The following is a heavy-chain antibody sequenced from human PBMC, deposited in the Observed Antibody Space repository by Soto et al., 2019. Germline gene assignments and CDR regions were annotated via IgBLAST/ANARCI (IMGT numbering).Heavy chain of an antibody. CDR2: ISNDGSNK. J-gene: IGHJ6*02. CDR3: GKDTLDCSGGDCPLYYYYGMDV. V-gene: IGHV3-30*18. D-gene: IGHD2-15*01. CDR1: GFTFRSYG. Sequence: QVQLVESGGGVVQPGTSLRLSCAVSGFTFRSYGMHWVRQAPGKGLEWLAVISNDGSNKYLADSVKGRLALSRDNSRNTLYLQINSLRVEDTAVYYCGKDTLDCSGGDCPLYYYYGMDVWGQGTTVTVSS.